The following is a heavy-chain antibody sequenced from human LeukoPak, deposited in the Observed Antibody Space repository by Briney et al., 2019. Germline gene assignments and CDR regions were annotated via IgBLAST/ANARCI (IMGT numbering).Heavy chain of an antibody. CDR3: AKDGYSSSWTPFDY. CDR1: GFTFSSYG. V-gene: IGHV3-30*02. Sequence: GGSLRLSCAASGFTFSSYGMHWVRQAPGKGLEWVAFIRYDGSNKYYADSVKGRFTISRDNSKNTLYLQMNSLRAEDKAVYYCAKDGYSSSWTPFDYWGQGTLVTVSS. CDR2: IRYDGSNK. D-gene: IGHD6-13*01. J-gene: IGHJ4*02.